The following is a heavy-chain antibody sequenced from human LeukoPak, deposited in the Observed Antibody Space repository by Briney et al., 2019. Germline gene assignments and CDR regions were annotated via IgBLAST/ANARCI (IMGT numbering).Heavy chain of an antibody. CDR1: GGSISSYY. V-gene: IGHV4-4*07. CDR2: TYTSGST. Sequence: PSETLSLTCTVSGGSISSYYWSWIRQPAGKGLEWIGRTYTSGSTKYNPSLKSRVTMSVDTSKNQFTLKVSSVTAADTAVYYCARVRGCSGGSCYSGYMDVWGKGTTVTISS. D-gene: IGHD2-15*01. CDR3: ARVRGCSGGSCYSGYMDV. J-gene: IGHJ6*03.